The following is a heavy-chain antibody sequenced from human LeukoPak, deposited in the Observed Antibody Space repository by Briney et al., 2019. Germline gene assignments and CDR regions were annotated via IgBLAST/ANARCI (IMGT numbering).Heavy chain of an antibody. CDR2: IHYSGSS. J-gene: IGHJ2*01. CDR3: ARLIGGVGYFDL. CDR1: DDSISSFY. V-gene: IGHV4-59*08. D-gene: IGHD3-16*02. Sequence: SETLSLTCTVSDDSISSFYWSWIRQPPGKGLEWIGYIHYSGSSNYNPSLRSRVTISVDTPKNQCSLNLRSVTAADTAVYYCARLIGGVGYFDLWGRGTLVTVSS.